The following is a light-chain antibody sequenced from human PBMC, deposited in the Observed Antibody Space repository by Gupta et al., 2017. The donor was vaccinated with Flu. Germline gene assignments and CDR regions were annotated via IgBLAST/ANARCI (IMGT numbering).Light chain of an antibody. CDR1: SSDVGGYNY. CDR3: CSYASSYTWV. Sequence: SALTQPRSVSGSPGQSVTISCTGTSSDVGGYNYVSWYQQHPGKAPKLMIYDVGKRPAGLPDRFSGSKSGNTASLTISGLQAEEEADYYYCSYASSYTWVFGGGTKLTVL. J-gene: IGLJ3*02. CDR2: DVG. V-gene: IGLV2-11*01.